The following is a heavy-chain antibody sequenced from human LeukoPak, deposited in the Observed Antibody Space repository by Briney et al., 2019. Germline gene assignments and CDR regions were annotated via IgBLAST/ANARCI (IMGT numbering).Heavy chain of an antibody. D-gene: IGHD6-13*01. Sequence: SQTLSLTCAISGDSVSSNSAAWNWIRQSPSRGLEWLGRTYYRSKWFNNYAVSLKSRIAINPDSSKNQYSLRLNSVTPEDTAVYYCARMSYDSSPVWGRGTLVTVSS. CDR1: GDSVSSNSAA. J-gene: IGHJ4*02. V-gene: IGHV6-1*01. CDR3: ARMSYDSSPV. CDR2: TYYRSKWFN.